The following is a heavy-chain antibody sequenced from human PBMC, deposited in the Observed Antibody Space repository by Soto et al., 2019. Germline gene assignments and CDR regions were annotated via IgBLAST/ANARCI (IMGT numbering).Heavy chain of an antibody. D-gene: IGHD6-19*01. CDR3: ARGSGWYLWNY. CDR2: IYYSGST. V-gene: IGHV4-59*02. J-gene: IGHJ4*02. Sequence: SEGLSLTCTVSGGSVSSYNGSWIRQPPGKGLEWIGYIYYSGSTNYNPSLKSRVTISVDTSKNQFSLKLSSVTAAATVVYYCARGSGWYLWNYWGQRTLVTVSS. CDR1: GGSVSSYN.